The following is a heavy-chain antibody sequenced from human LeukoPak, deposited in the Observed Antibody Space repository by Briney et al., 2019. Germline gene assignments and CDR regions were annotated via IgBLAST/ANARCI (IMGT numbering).Heavy chain of an antibody. Sequence: GGSLRLSCAASGFTFSSYSMNWVRQAPGKGLEWVSLISWDGGSTYYADSVKGRFTISRDNSKNSLYLQMNSLRTEDTALYYCAKGGRGSYYPFDYWGQGTLVTVSS. V-gene: IGHV3-43*01. J-gene: IGHJ4*02. CDR2: ISWDGGST. CDR3: AKGGRGSYYPFDY. CDR1: GFTFSSYS. D-gene: IGHD1-26*01.